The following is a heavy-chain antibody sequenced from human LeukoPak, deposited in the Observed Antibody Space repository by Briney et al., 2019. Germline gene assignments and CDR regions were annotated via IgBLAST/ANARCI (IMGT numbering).Heavy chain of an antibody. V-gene: IGHV3-23*01. D-gene: IGHD5-18*01. CDR2: IFPSVGEI. Sequence: PGGSLRLSCAASGFTFSTFAMLWVRQPRGKGLEWVSSIFPSVGEIHYADSVRGRFTISRDNSKSTLSLQMNSLRAEDTAIYYCVTYRQVMLPFEAWGQGTLVTVSS. J-gene: IGHJ5*02. CDR3: VTYRQVMLPFEA. CDR1: GFTFSTFA.